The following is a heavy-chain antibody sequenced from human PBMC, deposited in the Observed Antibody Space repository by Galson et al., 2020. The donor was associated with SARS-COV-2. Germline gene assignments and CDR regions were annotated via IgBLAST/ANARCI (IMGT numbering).Heavy chain of an antibody. J-gene: IGHJ4*02. Sequence: QLGESLKISCAASGFTFSSYAMHWVRQAPGKGLEWVAVISYDGSNKYYADSVKGRFTISRDNSKNTLYLQMNSLRAEDTAVYYCARARITMFGVVILDYWRQGTLVTVAS. CDR1: GFTFSSYA. D-gene: IGHD3-3*01. CDR3: ARARITMFGVVILDY. V-gene: IGHV3-30*04. CDR2: ISYDGSNK.